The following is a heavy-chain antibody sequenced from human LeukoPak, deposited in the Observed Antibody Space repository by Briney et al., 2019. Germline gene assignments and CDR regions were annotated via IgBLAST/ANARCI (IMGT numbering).Heavy chain of an antibody. V-gene: IGHV4-59*01. CDR3: ARLRSTAIES. CDR1: GVSISNYY. CDR2: ISYSGST. J-gene: IGHJ4*02. Sequence: SETLSLTCTVSGVSISNYYWSWIRQPPGKGLEWLGYISYSGSTNYNPSLKSRVTISADTSKNQFSLKVSSVTAADTAVYYCARLRSTAIESWGQGTLVTVSS. D-gene: IGHD6-13*01.